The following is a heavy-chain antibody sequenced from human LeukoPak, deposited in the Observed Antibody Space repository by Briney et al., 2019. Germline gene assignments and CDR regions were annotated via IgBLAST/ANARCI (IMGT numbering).Heavy chain of an antibody. Sequence: PGGSLRLSCAASGFTFSDYYMSWIRQAPGKGLEGDSYISSSGSTIYYADSVKGRFTISRDNAKNSLYLQMNSLRAEDTAVYFCASTAYCGGDCYYYFDYWGQGTLVTVSS. CDR2: ISSSGSTI. D-gene: IGHD2-21*02. J-gene: IGHJ4*02. CDR3: ASTAYCGGDCYYYFDY. V-gene: IGHV3-11*01. CDR1: GFTFSDYY.